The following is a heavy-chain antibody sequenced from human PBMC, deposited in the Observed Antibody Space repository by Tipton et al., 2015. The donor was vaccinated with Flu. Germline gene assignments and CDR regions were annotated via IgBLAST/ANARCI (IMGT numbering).Heavy chain of an antibody. J-gene: IGHJ3*02. Sequence: SLRLSCVLSGFTFKDYAMSWVRQAPGKGMEWVSGISGSDADTYYADSVKGRFTLSGDSSRNTVYLQMNSLRAEDTAVYYCARDHDRSPTAGNKEHFAIWGQGTTVTVSS. CDR3: ARDHDRSPTAGNKEHFAI. D-gene: IGHD1/OR15-1a*01. CDR2: ISGSDADT. V-gene: IGHV3-23*01. CDR1: GFTFKDYA.